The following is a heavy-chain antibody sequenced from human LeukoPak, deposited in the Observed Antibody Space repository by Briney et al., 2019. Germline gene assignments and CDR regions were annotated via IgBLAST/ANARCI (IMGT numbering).Heavy chain of an antibody. V-gene: IGHV1-18*01. J-gene: IGHJ3*02. D-gene: IGHD3-22*01. CDR2: ISAYNGNT. CDR1: GYTFTSYG. CDR3: AREITMIVVTYAFDI. Sequence: ASVKVSCKASGYTFTSYGISWVRQAPGQGLEWMGWISAYNGNTNYAQKLQGRVTMTTDTSTSTAYMELRSLRSDDTAVYYYAREITMIVVTYAFDIWGQGTMVTVSS.